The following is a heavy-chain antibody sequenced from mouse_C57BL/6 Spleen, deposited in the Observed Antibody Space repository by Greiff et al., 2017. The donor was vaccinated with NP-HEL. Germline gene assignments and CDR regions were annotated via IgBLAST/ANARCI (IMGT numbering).Heavy chain of an antibody. CDR2: IYPGDGDT. CDR3: ARELTTVVATNDY. J-gene: IGHJ2*01. V-gene: IGHV1-80*01. Sequence: VQLQQSGAELVKPGASVKISCKASGYAFSSYWMNWVKQRPGKGLEWIGQIYPGDGDTNSNGKFKGKATLTADKSSSTAYMQLSSLTSEDSAVYFCARELTTVVATNDYWGQGTTLTVSS. CDR1: GYAFSSYW. D-gene: IGHD1-1*01.